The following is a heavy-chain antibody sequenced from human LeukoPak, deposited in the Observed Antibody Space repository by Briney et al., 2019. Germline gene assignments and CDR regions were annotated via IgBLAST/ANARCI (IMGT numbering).Heavy chain of an antibody. V-gene: IGHV3-53*01. CDR2: IYSDNT. J-gene: IGHJ4*02. CDR3: AKDDYYDTSGYRD. CDR1: GFTVSSNS. D-gene: IGHD3-22*01. Sequence: GGSLRLSCTVSGFTVSSNSMSWVRQAPGKGLEWVSFIYSDNTHYSDSVKGRFTISRDNSKNTLYLQMNSLRAEDTAVYYCAKDDYYDTSGYRDWGQGTLVTVSS.